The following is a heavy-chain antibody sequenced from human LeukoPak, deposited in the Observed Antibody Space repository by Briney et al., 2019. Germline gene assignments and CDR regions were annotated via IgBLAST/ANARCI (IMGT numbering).Heavy chain of an antibody. V-gene: IGHV3-23*01. D-gene: IGHD1-1*01. CDR1: GLTFSNYA. J-gene: IGHJ4*02. Sequence: GGSLRLSCVVSGLTFSNYAMSWVRQAPGKGLEWVSVISGSGGTTHYADSVQGRFTISRDNSKSTLYLQMINLRSDDTAIYFCTYRTGFDYWGQGALVTVSS. CDR2: ISGSGGTT. CDR3: TYRTGFDY.